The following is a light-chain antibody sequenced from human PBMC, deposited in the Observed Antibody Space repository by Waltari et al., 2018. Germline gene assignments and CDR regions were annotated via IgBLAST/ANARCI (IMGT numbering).Light chain of an antibody. CDR3: SSYAGSNNLGV. CDR1: SSDVGGYSY. CDR2: EVY. Sequence: QSALTQPPSASGSPGQSVTISCTGTSSDVGGYSYVSWYQHHPGKAPKLIIYEVYKRPSGVPDRFSGSKPGNTASLTVSVLQAEDEADYYCSSYAGSNNLGVFGTGTKVTVL. J-gene: IGLJ1*01. V-gene: IGLV2-8*01.